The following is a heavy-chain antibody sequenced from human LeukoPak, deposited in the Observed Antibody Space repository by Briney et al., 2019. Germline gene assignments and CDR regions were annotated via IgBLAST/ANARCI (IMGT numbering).Heavy chain of an antibody. CDR3: ARGYYYGSGSYVPLDP. Sequence: PGGSLRLSCAASGFTVSSNYMSRVRQAPGKGLEWVSVIYSGGSTYYADSVKGRFTISRHNSKNTLYLQMNSLRAEDTAVYYCARGYYYGSGSYVPLDPWGQGTLVTVSS. CDR1: GFTVSSNY. D-gene: IGHD3-10*01. V-gene: IGHV3-53*04. J-gene: IGHJ5*02. CDR2: IYSGGST.